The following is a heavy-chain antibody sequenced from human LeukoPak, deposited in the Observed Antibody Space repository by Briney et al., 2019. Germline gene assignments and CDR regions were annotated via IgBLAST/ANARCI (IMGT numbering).Heavy chain of an antibody. D-gene: IGHD3-22*01. Sequence: PSETLSLTCTVSGGSISSNNYWWGWIRQPPGKGLEWIGNIFYSGSTYYNPSLKSRVTMSVDTSKNQFSLKLTSVTAADTAVYYCARRGYYYDSSSYLRFYFDYWGQGTLVTVSS. V-gene: IGHV4-39*01. J-gene: IGHJ4*02. CDR1: GGSISSNNYW. CDR2: IFYSGST. CDR3: ARRGYYYDSSSYLRFYFDY.